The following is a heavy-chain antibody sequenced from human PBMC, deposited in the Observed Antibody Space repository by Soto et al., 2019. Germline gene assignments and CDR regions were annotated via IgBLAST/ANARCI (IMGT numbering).Heavy chain of an antibody. CDR3: VRGGGGYGNGTIDH. J-gene: IGHJ4*02. Sequence: QVQLQESGPGLVKPSETLSLTCTVSGGSISNYYWSWIRQSPGKGLEWIAYIYYIGTTNYNPSLKNRATISLDTSKNQFSLKLSSVTAADTAVYYCVRGGGGYGNGTIDHWGRGTLVTVSS. CDR2: IYYIGTT. D-gene: IGHD5-18*01. V-gene: IGHV4-59*01. CDR1: GGSISNYY.